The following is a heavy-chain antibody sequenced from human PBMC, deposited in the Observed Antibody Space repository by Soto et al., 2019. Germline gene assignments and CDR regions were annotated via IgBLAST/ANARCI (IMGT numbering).Heavy chain of an antibody. D-gene: IGHD2-2*01. J-gene: IGHJ5*02. CDR3: ARAPVYCSSTSCYENWFDP. V-gene: IGHV4-31*02. CDR2: IYYSGST. Sequence: SETLSLTCTVSGGSISSGGYYWSWIRQHPGKGLEWIGYIYYSGSTYYNPSLKSRVTISVDTSKNQFSLKLSSVTAADTAVYYCARAPVYCSSTSCYENWFDPWGRGTLVTVSS. CDR1: GGSISSGGYY.